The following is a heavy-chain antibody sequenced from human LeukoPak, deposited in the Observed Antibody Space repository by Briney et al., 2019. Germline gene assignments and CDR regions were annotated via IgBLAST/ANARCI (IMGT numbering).Heavy chain of an antibody. J-gene: IGHJ6*03. Sequence: PGGYPRLSCASSGFTLSDHYMEWVRQAPGKGLGWVGRSRNKAHSYTPEYAASVKDRFTISRDDSKNTLYLQMNRLKTEDTAVYYGARSFSSVVVTSDTRYYYYYYMDVWGKGAMVTVSS. V-gene: IGHV3-72*01. D-gene: IGHD2-2*01. CDR1: GFTLSDHY. CDR3: ARSFSSVVVTSDTRYYYYYYMDV. CDR2: SRNKAHSYTP.